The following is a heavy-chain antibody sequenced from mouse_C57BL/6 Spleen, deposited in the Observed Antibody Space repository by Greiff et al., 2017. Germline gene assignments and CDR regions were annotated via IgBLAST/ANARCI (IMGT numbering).Heavy chain of an antibody. D-gene: IGHD1-1*01. CDR2: INPNNGGT. V-gene: IGHV1-18*01. Sequence: EVQLVESGPELVKPGASVKIPCKASGYTFTDYNMDWVKQSHGKSLEWIGDINPNNGGTIYNQKFKGKATLTVDKSSSTAYMELRSLTSEDTAVYYCARTQTTVVDYAMDYWGQGTSVTVSS. CDR3: ARTQTTVVDYAMDY. CDR1: GYTFTDYN. J-gene: IGHJ4*01.